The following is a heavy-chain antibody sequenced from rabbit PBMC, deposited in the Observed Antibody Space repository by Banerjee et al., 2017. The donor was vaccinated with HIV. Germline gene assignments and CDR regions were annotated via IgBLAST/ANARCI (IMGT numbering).Heavy chain of an antibody. CDR2: IYNGDGST. D-gene: IGHD1-1*01. CDR3: ARGDTGSRHSPFNL. V-gene: IGHV1S47*01. J-gene: IGHJ4*01. Sequence: QEQLVESGGGLVQPEGSLTLTCKASGFDFSSNAMCWVRQAPGKGPEWVGCIYNGDGSTYYASWVNGRFSISRSTSLLTVTLQMTSLTAADTATYFCARGDTGSRHSPFNLWGPGTLVTVS. CDR1: GFDFSSNA.